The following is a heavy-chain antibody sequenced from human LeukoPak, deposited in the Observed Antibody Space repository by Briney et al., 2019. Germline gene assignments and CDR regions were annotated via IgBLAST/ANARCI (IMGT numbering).Heavy chain of an antibody. D-gene: IGHD2-21*02. J-gene: IGHJ6*02. Sequence: GGSLRLSCAASGFIFSNYGMHWVRQAPGKGPECVAVVSFDGRKTYYAGFAEGRFTISRDDSNNMVYLQMNSLRTEDTAVYHCVKRGGGDHGLDVWGQGTTVVVS. CDR2: VSFDGRKT. CDR1: GFIFSNYG. V-gene: IGHV3-30*18. CDR3: VKRGGGDHGLDV.